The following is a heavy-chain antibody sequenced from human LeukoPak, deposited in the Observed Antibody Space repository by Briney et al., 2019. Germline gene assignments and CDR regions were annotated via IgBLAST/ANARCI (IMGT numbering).Heavy chain of an antibody. J-gene: IGHJ5*02. CDR2: IYYSGST. Sequence: SETLSLTCTVSGGSISSSSYYWGWIRQPPGKGLEWIGSIYYSGSTYYNPSLKSRVTISVDTSKNQFSLKLSSVTAADTAVYYCARGVAVAGTRWFDPWGQGTLVTVSS. D-gene: IGHD6-19*01. CDR1: GGSISSSSYY. V-gene: IGHV4-39*07. CDR3: ARGVAVAGTRWFDP.